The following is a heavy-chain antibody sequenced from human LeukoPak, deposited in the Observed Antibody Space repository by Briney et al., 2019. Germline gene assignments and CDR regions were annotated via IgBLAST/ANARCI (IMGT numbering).Heavy chain of an antibody. CDR1: GGSFSGYY. D-gene: IGHD1-26*01. V-gene: IGHV4-34*01. CDR2: INHSGST. CDR3: ARGFRRYSGSYLRNHNWFDP. Sequence: SETLSLTCAVYGGSFSGYYWSWIRQPPGKGLEWIGEINHSGSTNYNPSLKSRVTISVDTSKNQFSLKLSSVTAADTAVYYCARGFRRYSGSYLRNHNWFDPWGQGTLVTVSS. J-gene: IGHJ5*02.